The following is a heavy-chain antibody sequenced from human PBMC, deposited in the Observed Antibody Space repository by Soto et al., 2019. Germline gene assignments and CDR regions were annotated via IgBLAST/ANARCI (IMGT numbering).Heavy chain of an antibody. V-gene: IGHV1-69*12. CDR1: GGTFSSYA. J-gene: IGHJ4*02. D-gene: IGHD6-19*01. CDR3: ARGSAGWNYLDY. Sequence: QVQLVQSGAEVKKPGSSVKVSCKASGGTFSSYAISWVRQAPGQGLEWMGGIIPIFGTANYAQKFQVRVXIXAXXSTGTAYVELSSLRSEDTAVYYCARGSAGWNYLDYWGQGTLVTV. CDR2: IIPIFGTA.